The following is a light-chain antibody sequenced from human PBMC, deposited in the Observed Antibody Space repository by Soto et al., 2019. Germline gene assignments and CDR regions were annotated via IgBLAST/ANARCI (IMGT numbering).Light chain of an antibody. CDR2: LGF. CDR1: QSLLHSNGYNY. CDR3: VQALEAPLT. Sequence: DIVMTQSPLSLPVTPGEPASISCRSSQSLLHSNGYNYLDWYLQKPGQSPQLLIYLGFNRASGVPDRFSGSGSGTDFTLKISRVEAEDVGLYYCVQALEAPLTFGQGTKVEIK. J-gene: IGKJ1*01. V-gene: IGKV2-28*01.